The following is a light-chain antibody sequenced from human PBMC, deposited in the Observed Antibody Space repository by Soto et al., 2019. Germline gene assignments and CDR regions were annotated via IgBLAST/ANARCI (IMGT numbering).Light chain of an antibody. CDR1: SSDIGRYNY. Sequence: QSVLTQPASLFGSPGQSITISCTGTSSDIGRYNYVSWYQQHPGKAPKLVIYGVSNRPAGVSNRFSGSKFDNTASLTISGLQAEDEADYYCCSYAGSSTHVVFGGGTKLTVL. CDR2: GVS. J-gene: IGLJ2*01. V-gene: IGLV2-14*03. CDR3: CSYAGSSTHVV.